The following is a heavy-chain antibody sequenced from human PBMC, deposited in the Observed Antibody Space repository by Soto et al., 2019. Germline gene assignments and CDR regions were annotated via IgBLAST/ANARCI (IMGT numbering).Heavy chain of an antibody. CDR2: IKQDGSEK. CDR1: GFTFSSYW. D-gene: IGHD3-9*01. V-gene: IGHV3-7*01. Sequence: EVQLVESGGGLVQPGGSLRLSCAASGFTFSSYWMSWVRQAPGKGLEWVANIKQDGSEKSYVDSVKGRFTISRDNAKNSLYLQMNSLRAEDTAVYYCAGLVIITITKENWFDPWGQGTLVTVSS. J-gene: IGHJ5*02. CDR3: AGLVIITITKENWFDP.